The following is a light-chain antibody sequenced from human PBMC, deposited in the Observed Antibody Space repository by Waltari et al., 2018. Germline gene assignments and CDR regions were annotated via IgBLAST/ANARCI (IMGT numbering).Light chain of an antibody. CDR2: AAS. CDR1: QSVSRA. Sequence: EIVLTQSPRTLSLSPGERPTLSCRTSQSVSRALVWYQQHPGQAPRRLIDAASTRATGVADRCSVSGSGTDFSHTISRLDPEDFAVYSCQPYVDLPGTFGQGTKVEI. V-gene: IGKV3-20*01. CDR3: QPYVDLPGT. J-gene: IGKJ1*01.